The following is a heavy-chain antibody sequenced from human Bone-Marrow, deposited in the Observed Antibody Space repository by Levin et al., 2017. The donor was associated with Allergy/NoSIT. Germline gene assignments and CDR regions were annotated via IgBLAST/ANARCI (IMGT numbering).Heavy chain of an antibody. CDR2: ISHDGTKT. D-gene: IGHD3-10*01. CDR1: GFTFSNYP. J-gene: IGHJ6*02. CDR3: ARGVGHGSAYMDV. Sequence: LTGGSLRLSCAASGFTFSNYPIHWVRQAPGKGLEWVTLISHDGTKTYYPDSVKGRFTISRDNSKNTLYLQMSTLRTEDTAFYYCARGVGHGSAYMDVWGQGTTVTVSS. V-gene: IGHV3-30-3*01.